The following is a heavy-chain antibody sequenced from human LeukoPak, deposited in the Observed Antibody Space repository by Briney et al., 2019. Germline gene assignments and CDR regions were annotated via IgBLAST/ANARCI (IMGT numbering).Heavy chain of an antibody. CDR1: GYTFTSYG. CDR3: ARDRGSGYYPYGMDV. CDR2: ICAYNGNT. V-gene: IGHV1-18*01. Sequence: GASVKVSCKASGYTFTSYGISWVRQAPGQGLEWMGWICAYNGNTNYAQKLQGRVAMTTDTSTSTAYMELRSLRSDDAAVYYCARDRGSGYYPYGMDVWGQGTTVAVSS. D-gene: IGHD3-22*01. J-gene: IGHJ6*02.